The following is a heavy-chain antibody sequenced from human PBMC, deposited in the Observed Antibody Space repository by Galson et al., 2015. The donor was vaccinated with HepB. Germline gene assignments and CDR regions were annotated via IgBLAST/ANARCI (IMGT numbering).Heavy chain of an antibody. CDR3: ARDPQYYYDSSGTPGNY. CDR2: INPNSGGT. CDR1: GYTFTGYY. D-gene: IGHD3-22*01. Sequence: SVKVSCKASGYTFTGYYMHWVRQAPGQGLEWMGWINPNSGGTNYAQKFQGRVTMTRDTSISTAYMELSRLRSDDTAVYYCARDPQYYYDSSGTPGNYWGQGTLVTVSS. J-gene: IGHJ4*02. V-gene: IGHV1-2*02.